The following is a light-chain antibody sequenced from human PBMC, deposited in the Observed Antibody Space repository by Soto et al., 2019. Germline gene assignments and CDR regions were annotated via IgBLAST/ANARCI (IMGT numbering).Light chain of an antibody. V-gene: IGKV1-5*03. Sequence: DIQMTQSPSTLSATVGDRVTITCRASQSISSWLAWYQQKPGKAPKVLIHKASSLESGVPSRFSGSGSGTEFTLTISSLQPDDFATYYCQHYNSYSEAFGQGTKVDI. CDR2: KAS. CDR3: QHYNSYSEA. CDR1: QSISSW. J-gene: IGKJ1*01.